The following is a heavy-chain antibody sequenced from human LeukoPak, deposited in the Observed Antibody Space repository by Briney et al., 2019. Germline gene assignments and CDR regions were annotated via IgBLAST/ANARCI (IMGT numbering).Heavy chain of an antibody. CDR3: AKYYHGSGTYYTFDC. J-gene: IGHJ4*02. D-gene: IGHD3-10*01. V-gene: IGHV3-23*01. CDR1: GFTFSSSS. Sequence: PVGSQTVSCAASGFTFSSSSMSWVRQAPGKGLEWVSSIDGSGDITHYADSVKGRFTISRDNSKSTLYLQMNSLRAEDTAVYYCAKYYHGSGTYYTFDCWGQGTLGPGSS. CDR2: IDGSGDIT.